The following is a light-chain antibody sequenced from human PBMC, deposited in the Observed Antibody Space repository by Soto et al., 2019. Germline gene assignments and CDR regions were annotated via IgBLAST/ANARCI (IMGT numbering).Light chain of an antibody. V-gene: IGKV1-39*01. CDR3: QQSYRTPT. CDR2: ATS. CDR1: QTVSCY. J-gene: IGKJ5*01. Sequence: DIQMTQSPSSLSASVGDRVNITCRASQTVSCYLNWYQQKPGTVPKLLIYATSNLQSGVPSRFSGRGFGTDFTLTISSLQPEDFATYYCQQSYRTPTFGQGTRLEIK.